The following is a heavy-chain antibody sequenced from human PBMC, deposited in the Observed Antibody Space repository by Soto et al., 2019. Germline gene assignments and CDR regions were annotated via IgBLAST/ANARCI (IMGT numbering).Heavy chain of an antibody. CDR3: AGQYSSSSVEF. J-gene: IGHJ4*02. D-gene: IGHD6-6*01. CDR2: ISSGAITI. V-gene: IGHV3-11*01. Sequence: QVQLVESGGGLVKPGGSLRLSCAASGFTFSDYYMNWIRQAPGKGLEWVSYISSGAITIYYADSVKGRFTISRDNAKNSRYLQMNSLRAEDTAVYYWAGQYSSSSVEFWGQGTLVTVSS. CDR1: GFTFSDYY.